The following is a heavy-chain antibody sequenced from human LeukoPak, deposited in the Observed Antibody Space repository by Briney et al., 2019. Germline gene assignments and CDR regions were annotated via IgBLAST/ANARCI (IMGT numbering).Heavy chain of an antibody. CDR3: ARDRIMDYYYGMDV. Sequence: GGSLRLSCAASGFTFSSYSMNWVRQAPGKGLEWVSSISGSSSYIYYADSVKGRFTISRDNAKNSLYLQMNSLRAEDTAVYYCARDRIMDYYYGMDVWGQGTTVTVSS. CDR1: GFTFSSYS. CDR2: ISGSSSYI. V-gene: IGHV3-21*01. J-gene: IGHJ6*02. D-gene: IGHD3-16*01.